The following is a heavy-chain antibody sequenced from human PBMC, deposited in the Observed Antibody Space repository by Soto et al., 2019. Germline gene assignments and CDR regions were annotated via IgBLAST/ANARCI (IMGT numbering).Heavy chain of an antibody. J-gene: IGHJ4*02. CDR3: ANYYYGSGSSFDY. CDR1: GFTFSDYY. CDR2: IGVTDNTI. V-gene: IGHV3-11*01. D-gene: IGHD3-10*01. Sequence: PGGSLRLSCAASGFTFSDYYMTWIRQAPGKGLEWVSYIGVTDNTIYYADSVKGRFTISRDNAQNSLYLQMNSLRAEDTAFYYCANYYYGSGSSFDYWGQRTLVTVSS.